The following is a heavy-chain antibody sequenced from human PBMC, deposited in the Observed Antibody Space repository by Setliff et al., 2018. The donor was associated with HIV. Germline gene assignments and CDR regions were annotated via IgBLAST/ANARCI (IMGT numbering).Heavy chain of an antibody. Sequence: PSETLSLTCTVSGGSFSTYYWSWIRQPAGEGLEYIGRVHSTGTTIYNPSLKSRVTMSVDTSENQLPLKLRSVTAADTAVYYCARARITMTGGRLEPYAFDRWGQGTKVTVSS. CDR2: VHSTGTT. J-gene: IGHJ3*01. CDR1: GGSFSTYY. CDR3: ARARITMTGGRLEPYAFDR. V-gene: IGHV4-4*07. D-gene: IGHD3-22*01.